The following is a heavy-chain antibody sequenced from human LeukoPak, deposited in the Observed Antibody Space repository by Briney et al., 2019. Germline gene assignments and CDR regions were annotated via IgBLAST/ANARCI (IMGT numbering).Heavy chain of an antibody. J-gene: IGHJ4*02. CDR1: GVTFSIYA. CDR2: ISVSGGST. D-gene: IGHD1-26*01. V-gene: IGHV3-23*01. Sequence: GGSLRLSCAASGVTFSIYAMSWVRQAPGKGLEWVSAISVSGGSTYYADSVKGRFTIYRDNSKNTLYLQMNSLRAEDTAVYYCAKEGERELSFDYWGQGTLVTVSS. CDR3: AKEGERELSFDY.